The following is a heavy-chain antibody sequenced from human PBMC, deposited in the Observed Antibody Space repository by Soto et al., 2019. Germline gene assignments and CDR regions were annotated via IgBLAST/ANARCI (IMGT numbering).Heavy chain of an antibody. D-gene: IGHD1-26*01. J-gene: IGHJ1*01. Sequence: GGSLRLACAASGFIFSNYGMHWVRQAPGKGLEWVAFISFDGSNKYYANSVGGRFTISRDNSKSTLYLEMDSPRTEDTAVYYCASRLPHGTYGAPYFQHWGQGTLVTVSS. V-gene: IGHV3-30*03. CDR1: GFIFSNYG. CDR2: ISFDGSNK. CDR3: ASRLPHGTYGAPYFQH.